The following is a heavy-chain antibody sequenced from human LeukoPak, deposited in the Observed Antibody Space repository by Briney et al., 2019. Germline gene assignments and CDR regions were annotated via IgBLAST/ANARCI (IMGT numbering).Heavy chain of an antibody. CDR3: GMSGDRVPLQDDVFDD. J-gene: IGHJ3*01. D-gene: IGHD1-26*01. Sequence: PGESLKISCKVSGYSFTSYCIGWVRQMPGKGLEWMGIIYPGDSGPTYSPSFQGQVTISVDKSINTAYLQWSSLQASDTAMYYCGMSGDRVPLQDDVFDDWGQGTMVTVST. CDR2: IYPGDSGP. CDR1: GYSFTSYC. V-gene: IGHV5-51*01.